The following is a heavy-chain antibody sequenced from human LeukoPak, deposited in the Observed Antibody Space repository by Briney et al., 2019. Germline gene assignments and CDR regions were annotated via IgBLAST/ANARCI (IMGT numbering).Heavy chain of an antibody. Sequence: PSETLSPTCTVSGGSISSSSYYWGWIRQPPGKGLEWIGNTYYGGNTYYNPSLKSRVTISVGTSKNQFSLELNSVTAADTAVYYCAAAFDYWGQGTLVTVSS. J-gene: IGHJ4*02. D-gene: IGHD6-25*01. CDR1: GGSISSSSYY. CDR2: TYYGGNT. CDR3: AAAFDY. V-gene: IGHV4-39*01.